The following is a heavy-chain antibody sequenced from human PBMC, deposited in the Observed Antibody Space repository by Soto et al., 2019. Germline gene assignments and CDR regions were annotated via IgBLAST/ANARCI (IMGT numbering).Heavy chain of an antibody. CDR1: GFTFSSYA. CDR3: ARDPTPAQTAAGPFDY. CDR2: ISGSGGST. D-gene: IGHD6-13*01. Sequence: GGSLRLSCAASGFTFSSYAMSWVRQAPGKGLEWVSAISGSGGSTYYADSVKGRFTISRDNAKNSLYLQMNSLRAEDTAVYYCARDPTPAQTAAGPFDYWGQGTLVTVSS. J-gene: IGHJ4*02. V-gene: IGHV3-23*01.